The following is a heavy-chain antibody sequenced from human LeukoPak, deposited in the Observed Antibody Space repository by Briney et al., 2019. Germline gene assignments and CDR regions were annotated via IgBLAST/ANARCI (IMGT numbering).Heavy chain of an antibody. CDR3: ARGADTSGFDY. CDR2: TYYRSKWFN. Sequence: SQTLSLTCAISGDSVSSNSAAWNWIRRSPSRGFEWLGRTYYRSKWFNDYALSVKSRITINPDTSKNQFSLQLNSVTPEDTALYYCARGADTSGFDYWGQGTLVTVSS. V-gene: IGHV6-1*01. CDR1: GDSVSSNSAA. J-gene: IGHJ4*02. D-gene: IGHD2/OR15-2a*01.